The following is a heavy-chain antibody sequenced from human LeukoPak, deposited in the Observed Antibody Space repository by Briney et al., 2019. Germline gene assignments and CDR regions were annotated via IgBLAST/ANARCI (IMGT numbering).Heavy chain of an antibody. CDR2: MHYSGSA. D-gene: IGHD2-2*01. Sequence: SETLSLTCSVSGGYINNPTYSWGWIRQPPGKGLEWIGSMHYSGSAYYNPSVKSRVTISVDTSKNQFSLKLSSVTAADTAVYYCARHRYCSSTSCYRFDPWGQGTLVTVSS. CDR3: ARHRYCSSTSCYRFDP. V-gene: IGHV4-39*01. CDR1: GGYINNPTYS. J-gene: IGHJ5*02.